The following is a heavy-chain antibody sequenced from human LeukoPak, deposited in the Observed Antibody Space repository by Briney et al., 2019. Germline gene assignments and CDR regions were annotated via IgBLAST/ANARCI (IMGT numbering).Heavy chain of an antibody. D-gene: IGHD6-13*01. CDR1: GYTLTELS. CDR2: FDPEDGET. Sequence: ASVKVSCKVSGYTLTELSMHWVRQAPGKGLEWMGGFDPEDGETIYAQKFQGRVTMTRDTSISTAYMELSRLRSDDTAVYYCAGAGTNYYYYMDVWGKGTTVTVSS. CDR3: AGAGTNYYYYMDV. J-gene: IGHJ6*03. V-gene: IGHV1-24*01.